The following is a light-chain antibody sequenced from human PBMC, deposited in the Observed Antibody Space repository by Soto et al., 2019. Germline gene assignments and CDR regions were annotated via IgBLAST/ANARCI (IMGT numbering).Light chain of an antibody. Sequence: EIVLTQSPGTLYLSPGERATLSCRASESFANTYLAWYQQKPGQAPRLLIYGASSRATGVPDRFSGSPSGTDLTLTFSISRLEPEDSAVYYCQQYGNSPLTFGQGTKVEIK. J-gene: IGKJ1*01. CDR1: ESFANTY. CDR2: GAS. V-gene: IGKV3-20*01. CDR3: QQYGNSPLT.